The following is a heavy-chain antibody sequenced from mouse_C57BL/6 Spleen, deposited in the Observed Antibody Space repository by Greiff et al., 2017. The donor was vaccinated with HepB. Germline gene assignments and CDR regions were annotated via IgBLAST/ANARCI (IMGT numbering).Heavy chain of an antibody. CDR3: ARQSYDYEEGLSFAY. V-gene: IGHV5-6*01. CDR2: ISSGGSYT. CDR1: GFTFSSYG. D-gene: IGHD2-4*01. Sequence: EVQLVESGGDLVKPGGSLKLSCAASGFTFSSYGMSWVRQTPDKRLEWVATISSGGSYTYYPDSVKGRFTISRDNAKNTLYLQMSSLKSEDTAMYYCARQSYDYEEGLSFAYWGQGTLVTVSA. J-gene: IGHJ3*01.